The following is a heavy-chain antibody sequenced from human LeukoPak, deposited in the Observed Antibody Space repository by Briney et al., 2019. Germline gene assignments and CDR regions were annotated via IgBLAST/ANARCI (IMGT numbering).Heavy chain of an antibody. CDR2: INPNTGGT. J-gene: IGHJ5*02. D-gene: IGHD3/OR15-3a*01. CDR1: GYTFTGYY. CDR3: ARVGVDLWSDP. V-gene: IGHV1-2*06. Sequence: ASVKVSCKASGYTFTGYYIHWGRRAPGQGLEWMGRINPNTGGTNYAQKFQGRVTMTRDTSISTAYMELSRLTSDDTAVYYCARVGVDLWSDPWGQGTLVTVSS.